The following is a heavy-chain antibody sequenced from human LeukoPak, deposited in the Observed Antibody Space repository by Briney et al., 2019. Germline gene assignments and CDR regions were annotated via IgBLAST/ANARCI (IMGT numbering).Heavy chain of an antibody. D-gene: IGHD3-10*01. CDR1: GFTFSDYA. J-gene: IGHJ5*02. CDR3: ANSRGYGSGNL. V-gene: IGHV3-23*01. CDR2: ISGTADRT. Sequence: GGSLRLSCAASGFTFSDYAMSWVRQAPGKGLEWVSAISGTADRTYYVGSVKGRFTVSRDNSKNMLYLQMSGLRTEDTAVYYCANSRGYGSGNLWGQGTLDTVSS.